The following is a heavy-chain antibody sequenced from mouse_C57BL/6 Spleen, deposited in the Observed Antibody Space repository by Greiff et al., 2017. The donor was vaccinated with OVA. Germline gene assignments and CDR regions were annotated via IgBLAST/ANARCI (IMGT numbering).Heavy chain of an antibody. CDR3: ARSRLPPMDY. CDR1: GYTFTDYY. CDR2: INPYNGGT. V-gene: IGHV1-19*01. J-gene: IGHJ4*01. Sequence: EVQLQQSGPVLVKPGASVKMSCKASGYTFTDYYMNWVKQSHGKSLEWIGVINPYNGGTSYNQQFKGKATLTVDKSSSTAYMELNSLTSEDSAVYYCARSRLPPMDYWGQGTSVTVSS. D-gene: IGHD2-2*01.